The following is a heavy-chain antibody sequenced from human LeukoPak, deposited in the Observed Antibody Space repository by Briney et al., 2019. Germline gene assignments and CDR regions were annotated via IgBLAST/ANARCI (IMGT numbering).Heavy chain of an antibody. J-gene: IGHJ4*02. V-gene: IGHV1-24*01. D-gene: IGHD4-17*01. Sequence: ASVKVSCKVSGCTLTELSMHWVRQAPGKGLGWMGSFDPEDAETIYAQKFQGRVTMTEDTSTDTAYMELSSLRSEDTAVYYCATITVTTGYFDYWGQGTLVTVSS. CDR3: ATITVTTGYFDY. CDR1: GCTLTELS. CDR2: FDPEDAET.